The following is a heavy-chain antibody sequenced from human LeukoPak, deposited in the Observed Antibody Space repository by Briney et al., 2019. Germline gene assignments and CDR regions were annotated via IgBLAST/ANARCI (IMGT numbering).Heavy chain of an antibody. CDR3: AKDSTTVTTSMGEAFDI. V-gene: IGHV3-30*18. Sequence: GGSLRLSCAASGFTFSSYGMHWVRQAPGKGLEWVAVISYDGSNKYYADSVKGRFTISRDNSKNTLYLQMNSLRAEDTAVYYCAKDSTTVTTSMGEAFDIWGQGTMVTVSS. CDR2: ISYDGSNK. CDR1: GFTFSSYG. J-gene: IGHJ3*02. D-gene: IGHD4-17*01.